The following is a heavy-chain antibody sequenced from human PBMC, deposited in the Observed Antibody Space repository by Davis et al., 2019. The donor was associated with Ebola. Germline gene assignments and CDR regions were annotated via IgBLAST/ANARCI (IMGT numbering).Heavy chain of an antibody. Sequence: GESLKISCAASGFPFSAYGMSWVRQAPGKGLEWVSTIHSSGNDTYYADSVRGRFTISSDDAANALSLQMDSLKHEDTAVYYCVRDYLFAFDSWGQGTPVTVSS. D-gene: IGHD3-10*02. V-gene: IGHV3-21*01. CDR3: VRDYLFAFDS. J-gene: IGHJ4*02. CDR2: IHSSGNDT. CDR1: GFPFSAYG.